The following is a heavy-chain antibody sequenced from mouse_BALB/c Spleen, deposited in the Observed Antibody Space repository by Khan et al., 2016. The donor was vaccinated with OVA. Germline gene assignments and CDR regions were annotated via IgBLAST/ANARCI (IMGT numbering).Heavy chain of an antibody. D-gene: IGHD1-1*01. J-gene: IGHJ3*01. CDR1: GYIFTSYM. CDR2: INPSSGYN. CDR3: TRGGYGSFGY. Sequence: QVQLKESGAELARPGASVKMSCKASGYIFTSYMMHWVKQRPGQGLEWLGDINPSSGYNNYNQKFKDKATLTADKSSSTAYMQLSSLTSEDSAVYYCTRGGYGSFGYWGQGTLVTDSA. V-gene: IGHV1-4*01.